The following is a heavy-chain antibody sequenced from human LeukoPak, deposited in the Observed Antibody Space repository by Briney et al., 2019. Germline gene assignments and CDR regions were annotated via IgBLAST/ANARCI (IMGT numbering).Heavy chain of an antibody. CDR3: ARRAMVRGVIPAWGMDV. CDR2: INTNTGNP. CDR1: GYTFTSYA. D-gene: IGHD3-10*01. V-gene: IGHV7-4-1*02. J-gene: IGHJ6*02. Sequence: ASVKVSCKASGYTFTSYAMNWVRQAPGQGLEWMGWINTNTGNPTYAQGFTGRFVFSLDTSVSTAYLQISSLKAEDTAVYYCARRAMVRGVIPAWGMDVWGQGTTVTVSS.